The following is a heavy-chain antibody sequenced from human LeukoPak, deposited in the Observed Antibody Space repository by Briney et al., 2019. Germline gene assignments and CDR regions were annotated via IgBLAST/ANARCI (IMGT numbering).Heavy chain of an antibody. J-gene: IGHJ4*02. V-gene: IGHV1-24*01. D-gene: IGHD3-10*01. Sequence: ASVKVSCKASGYTFTSYYMHWVRQAPGKGLEWMGGFDPEDGETIYAQKFQGRVTMTEDTSTDTAYMELSSLRSEDTAVYYCATDYKELGYWGQGTLVTVSS. CDR2: FDPEDGET. CDR3: ATDYKELGY. CDR1: GYTFTSYY.